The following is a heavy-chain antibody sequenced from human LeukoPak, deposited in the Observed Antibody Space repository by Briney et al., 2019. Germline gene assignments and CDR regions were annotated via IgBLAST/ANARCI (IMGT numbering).Heavy chain of an antibody. CDR1: SGFFSGYY. D-gene: IGHD3-22*01. Sequence: SETLSLTCAVSSGFFSGYYWNWIRQPPGKGMEWIGEINHSGSTKYNPSLKSRVTISIDTSKKQFSLNLSSVTAADTAVYYCARDPGYYDSSGDFDYWGQGTLVTVSS. CDR2: INHSGST. J-gene: IGHJ4*02. V-gene: IGHV4-34*01. CDR3: ARDPGYYDSSGDFDY.